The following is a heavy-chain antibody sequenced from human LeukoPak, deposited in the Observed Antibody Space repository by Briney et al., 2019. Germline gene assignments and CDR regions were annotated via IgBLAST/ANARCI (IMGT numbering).Heavy chain of an antibody. CDR2: IYYSGST. CDR3: ASPRIFYYYMDV. J-gene: IGHJ6*03. V-gene: IGHV4-59*04. D-gene: IGHD3-3*01. CDR1: GGSISSYY. Sequence: SETLSLTCTVSGGSISSYYWSWIRQPPGKGLEWIGYIYYSGSTYYNPSLKSRVTISVDTSKNQFSLKLSSVTAADTAVYYCASPRIFYYYMDVWGKGTTVTVSS.